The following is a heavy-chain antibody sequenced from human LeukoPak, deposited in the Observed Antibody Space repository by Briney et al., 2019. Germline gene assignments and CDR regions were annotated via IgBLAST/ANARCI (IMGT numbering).Heavy chain of an antibody. V-gene: IGHV3-48*03. Sequence: PEGSLRLSCAASKFSFSNYEMNWVRQAPGKGPEWIAYIDNAGGDIYYAESVKGRFTISRDNAKNSLYLQMNSLRVEDTAVYYCAREEKYSGSGFYYYYMDVWGKGTTVTVSS. CDR3: AREEKYSGSGFYYYYMDV. D-gene: IGHD5-12*01. CDR1: KFSFSNYE. CDR2: IDNAGGDI. J-gene: IGHJ6*03.